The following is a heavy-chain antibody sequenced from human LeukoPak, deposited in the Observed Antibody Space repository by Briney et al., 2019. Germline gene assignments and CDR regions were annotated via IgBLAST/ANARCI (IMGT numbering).Heavy chain of an antibody. J-gene: IGHJ4*02. D-gene: IGHD3-16*01. Sequence: GGSLRLSCAASGFTFSSYGMHWVRQAPGKGLEWVAVIWYDGSNKYYADSVKGRFTISRDNAKNSLYLQMNSLRAEDTAVYYCARDLGGPDYWGQGTLVTVSS. CDR3: ARDLGGPDY. V-gene: IGHV3-33*01. CDR2: IWYDGSNK. CDR1: GFTFSSYG.